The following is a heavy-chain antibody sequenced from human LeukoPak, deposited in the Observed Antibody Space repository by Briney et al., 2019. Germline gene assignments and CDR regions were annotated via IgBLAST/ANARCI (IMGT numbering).Heavy chain of an antibody. J-gene: IGHJ3*02. Sequence: SETLSLTCTVSGGSISSYYWSWIRQPPGKGLEWIGYIYYSGSTNYNPSLKSQVTISVDTSKNQFSLKLSSVTAADTAVYYCARGSLDYYGSGSYYNALGAFDIWGQGTMVTVSS. V-gene: IGHV4-59*01. CDR1: GGSISSYY. CDR3: ARGSLDYYGSGSYYNALGAFDI. CDR2: IYYSGST. D-gene: IGHD3-10*01.